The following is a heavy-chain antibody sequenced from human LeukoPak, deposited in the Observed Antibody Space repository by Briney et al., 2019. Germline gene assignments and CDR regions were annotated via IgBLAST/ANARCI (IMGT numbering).Heavy chain of an antibody. Sequence: GGSLRLSCAAPGFTFSDYGMNWVRQAPGKGLEWVSSITTTSTYIYYGDSVKGRFTISRDNAKSSLYLQMNSLRAEDTAVYYCARDLGSSIWRRLDYYYMDVWGRGTTVTVSS. CDR2: ITTTSTYI. CDR1: GFTFSDYG. D-gene: IGHD6-13*01. V-gene: IGHV3-21*04. CDR3: ARDLGSSIWRRLDYYYMDV. J-gene: IGHJ6*03.